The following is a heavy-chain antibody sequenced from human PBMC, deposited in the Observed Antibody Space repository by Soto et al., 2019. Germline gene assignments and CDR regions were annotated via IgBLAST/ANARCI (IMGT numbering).Heavy chain of an antibody. D-gene: IGHD2-15*01. CDR3: ASIDCIGGSCYPAYYYYGMDV. J-gene: IGHJ6*02. V-gene: IGHV1-18*01. CDR1: GYTFTSYG. CDR2: ISAYNGNT. Sequence: ASVKVSCKASGYTFTSYGISWVRQAPGQGLEWMGWISAYNGNTNYAQKLQGRVTMTTDTSTSTAYMELRSLRSDDTAVYYCASIDCIGGSCYPAYYYYGMDVWGQGTTATVSS.